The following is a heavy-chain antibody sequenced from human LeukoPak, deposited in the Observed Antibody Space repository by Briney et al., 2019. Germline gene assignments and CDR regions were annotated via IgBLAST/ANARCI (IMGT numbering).Heavy chain of an antibody. CDR3: ARGEVDYDILTGYLTY. D-gene: IGHD3-9*01. CDR2: IIPIFGTA. J-gene: IGHJ4*02. CDR1: GGTFSSYA. V-gene: IGHV1-69*05. Sequence: GASVKVSCKASGGTFSSYAISWVRQAPGQGLEWMGGIIPIFGTASYAQKFQGGVTITTDESTSTAYMELSSLRSEDTAVYYCARGEVDYDILTGYLTYWGQGTLVTVSS.